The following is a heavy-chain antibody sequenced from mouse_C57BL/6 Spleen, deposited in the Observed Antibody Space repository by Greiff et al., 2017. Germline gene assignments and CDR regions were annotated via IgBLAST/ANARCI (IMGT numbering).Heavy chain of an antibody. J-gene: IGHJ3*01. V-gene: IGHV1-5*01. CDR1: GYTFTSYW. CDR2: IYPGNSDT. CDR3: TRGGHYGYDDWFAY. Sequence: VHVKQSGTVLARPGASVKMSCKTSGYTFTSYWMHWVKQRPGQGLEWIGAIYPGNSDTSYNQKFKGKAKLTAGTYASTAYMELSSLTNEDSAVYYWTRGGHYGYDDWFAYWGQGTLVTVSA. D-gene: IGHD2-2*01.